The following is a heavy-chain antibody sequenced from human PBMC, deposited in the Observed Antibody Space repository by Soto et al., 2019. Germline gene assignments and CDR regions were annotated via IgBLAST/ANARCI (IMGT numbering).Heavy chain of an antibody. D-gene: IGHD2-21*02. CDR3: ARGGHIAVVTDSFDS. J-gene: IGHJ4*02. CDR2: IHPSGGGS. CDR1: GYPFNTYY. V-gene: IGHV1-46*02. Sequence: EASVKVSCKSSGYPFNTYYLHWVRQAPGQGLEWMGMIHPSGGGSTYAQKFLGRVTMTMDSSTGTVFMELTSLRSADTAVYYCARGGHIAVVTDSFDSWGQGTLVTVSS.